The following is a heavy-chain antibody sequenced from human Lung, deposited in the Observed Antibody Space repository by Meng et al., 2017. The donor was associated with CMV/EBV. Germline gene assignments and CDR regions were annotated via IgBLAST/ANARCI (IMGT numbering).Heavy chain of an antibody. CDR2: IKSKTDGGTT. J-gene: IGHJ4*02. V-gene: IGHV3-15*01. CDR1: GFTFSNAW. CDR3: TTVPYDYGDYVSDY. D-gene: IGHD4-17*01. Sequence: GGSLRLXCAASGFTFSNAWMSWVRQAPGKGLEWVGRIKSKTDGGTTDYAAPVKGRFTISRDDSKNTLYLQMNSLKTEDTAVYYCTTVPYDYGDYVSDYWGQGTLVTVSS.